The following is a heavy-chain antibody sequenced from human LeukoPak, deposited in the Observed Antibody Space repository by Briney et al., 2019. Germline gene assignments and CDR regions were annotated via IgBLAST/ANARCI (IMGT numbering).Heavy chain of an antibody. J-gene: IGHJ4*02. CDR3: ARDIAGRGYFDY. D-gene: IGHD1-26*01. CDR1: GGSISSGGYY. CDR2: IYHSGST. Sequence: PSETLSLTCTVSGGSISSGGYYWSWIRQPPGKGLEWIGYIYHSGSTYYNPSLKSRVTISVDRSKNQFSLNLNSVTAADTAVYYCARDIAGRGYFDYWGQGTLVTVSS. V-gene: IGHV4-30-2*01.